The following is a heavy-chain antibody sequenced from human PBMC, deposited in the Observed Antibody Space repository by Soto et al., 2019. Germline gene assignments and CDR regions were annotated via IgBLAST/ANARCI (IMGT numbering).Heavy chain of an antibody. V-gene: IGHV2-70*01. Sequence: ESGPTLVNPTQTLTLTCTLSGFSLTTRSMCVSWIRQSPGKALEWLALIDWDGDTYYSTSLKTRLTISRDTSTNQVVLTMTNLDPADTATYFCARSLNYDFWTGYFFDFWGQGALATVSS. D-gene: IGHD3-3*01. J-gene: IGHJ4*02. CDR1: GFSLTTRSMC. CDR3: ARSLNYDFWTGYFFDF. CDR2: IDWDGDT.